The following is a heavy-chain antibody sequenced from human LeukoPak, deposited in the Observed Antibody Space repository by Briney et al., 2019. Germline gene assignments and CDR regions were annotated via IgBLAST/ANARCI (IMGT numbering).Heavy chain of an antibody. CDR3: AMSAVAGLIHDY. V-gene: IGHV4-61*08. J-gene: IGHJ4*02. CDR1: GGSISSGDYY. Sequence: SETLSLTCTVSGGSISSGDYYWSWIRQPPGKGLEWIGYIYYSGSTNYNPSLKSRVTISVDTSKNQFSLKLSSVTAADTAVYYCAMSAVAGLIHDYWGQGTLVTVSS. CDR2: IYYSGST. D-gene: IGHD6-19*01.